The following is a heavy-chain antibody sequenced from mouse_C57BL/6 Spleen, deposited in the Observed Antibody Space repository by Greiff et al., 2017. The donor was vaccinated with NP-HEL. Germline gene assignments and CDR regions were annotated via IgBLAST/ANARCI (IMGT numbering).Heavy chain of an antibody. CDR2: IYIGNGYT. V-gene: IGHV1-58*01. D-gene: IGHD2-1*01. Sequence: VHVKQSGAELVRPGASVKMSCKTSGYTFTSYGINWVKQRPGQGLEWIGYIYIGNGYTEYNEKFKGKATLTSDTSSSTAYMQLSSLTSEDSAIYFCASSSYYGNYNWDFDVWGTGTTVTVSS. CDR1: GYTFTSYG. CDR3: ASSSYYGNYNWDFDV. J-gene: IGHJ1*03.